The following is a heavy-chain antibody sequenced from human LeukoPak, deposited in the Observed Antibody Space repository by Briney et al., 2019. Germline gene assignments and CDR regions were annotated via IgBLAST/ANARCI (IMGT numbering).Heavy chain of an antibody. Sequence: SETLSLTCTVSGDSISSSFYYWGWIRRPPGKGLEWIGSIYYGGGTHYNPSLKSRATIFLDTSMNQFSLRLTSVTAADTALYFCARESFEEPGTMDHWGQGTLVSVSS. CDR1: GDSISSSFYY. V-gene: IGHV4-39*07. D-gene: IGHD4/OR15-4a*01. CDR2: IYYGGGT. J-gene: IGHJ4*02. CDR3: ARESFEEPGTMDH.